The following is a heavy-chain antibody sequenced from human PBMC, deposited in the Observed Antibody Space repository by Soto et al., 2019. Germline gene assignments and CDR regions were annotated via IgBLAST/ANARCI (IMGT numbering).Heavy chain of an antibody. CDR3: GPRGAVADPRGY. CDR1: GGSFSDFY. J-gene: IGHJ4*02. V-gene: IGHV4-34*01. D-gene: IGHD6-19*01. CDR2: INHSGNT. Sequence: QVQLQLWGAGLLKPSESLSLTCAVYGGSFSDFYWTWFRQLPGKGLEWIGEINHSGNTNYNPSLKSRVAISVDTSKNQFSLYLGSVTAADTAVYYCGPRGAVADPRGYWGQGTLVTVSS.